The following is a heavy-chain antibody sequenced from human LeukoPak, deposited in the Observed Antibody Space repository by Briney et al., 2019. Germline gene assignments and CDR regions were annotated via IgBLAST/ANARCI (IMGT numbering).Heavy chain of an antibody. Sequence: GGSLRLSCAASGFTFSNAWMSWVRQAPGKGLEWVSYISSSGNTIYYADSGKGRFTISRDNAKNSLYLQMNSLTADDTAVYYCARRGRKDYWGQGALVTVSS. CDR3: ARRGRKDY. D-gene: IGHD3/OR15-3a*01. CDR1: GFTFSNAW. CDR2: ISSSGNTI. V-gene: IGHV3-11*04. J-gene: IGHJ4*02.